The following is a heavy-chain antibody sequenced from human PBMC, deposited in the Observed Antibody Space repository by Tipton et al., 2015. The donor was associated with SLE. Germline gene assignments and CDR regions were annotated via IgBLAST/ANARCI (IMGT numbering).Heavy chain of an antibody. Sequence: TLSHTCTVSGDSISSGTYYWSWIRQPAGKGLEWIGYIYTSGSTNYNPSLKSRVTMSVDTSKNQFSLKLSSVTAADTAVYYCARTLNWFDPWGQGTLVTVSS. CDR2: IYTSGST. CDR3: ARTLNWFDP. J-gene: IGHJ5*02. D-gene: IGHD2/OR15-2a*01. V-gene: IGHV4-61*09. CDR1: GDSISSGTYY.